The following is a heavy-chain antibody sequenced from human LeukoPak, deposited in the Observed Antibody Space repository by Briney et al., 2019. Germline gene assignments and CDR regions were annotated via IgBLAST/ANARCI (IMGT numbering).Heavy chain of an antibody. J-gene: IGHJ4*02. CDR3: ARHGYSSLYY. CDR2: VYYSGNT. CDR1: GGSISIDS. Sequence: SETLSLTCTVSGGSISIDSSSCIRQPPGEGLEWIGYVYYSGNTNYNTSLQSRVTISVDTSRTQFSLELSSVTAADTAVYYCARHGYSSLYYWGQGTLVSVSS. V-gene: IGHV4-59*08. D-gene: IGHD5-18*01.